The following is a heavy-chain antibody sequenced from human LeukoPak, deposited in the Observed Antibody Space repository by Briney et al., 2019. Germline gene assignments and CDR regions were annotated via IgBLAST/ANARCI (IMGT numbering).Heavy chain of an antibody. V-gene: IGHV1-24*01. Sequence: ASVKVSCTVSGSSLTELSLYWVRQAPGKGLEWMGGFDVIDAKTFYAQKFQGRVTMAEDSSTDTAYMELSSPRSDDTAFYYCAAGRPYSLLDYWGQGTLLTVSS. CDR2: FDVIDAKT. CDR3: AAGRPYSLLDY. CDR1: GSSLTELS. D-gene: IGHD5-18*01. J-gene: IGHJ4*02.